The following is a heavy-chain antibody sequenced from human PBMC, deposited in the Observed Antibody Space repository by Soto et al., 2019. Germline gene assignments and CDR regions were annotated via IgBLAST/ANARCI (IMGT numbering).Heavy chain of an antibody. CDR2: ISVSGTMR. Sequence: PGGSLRLSCAPSGFTFSSYEMNWVRQAPGKGLEWVSYISVSGTMRFYADAVKGRFTISRDNTKKILYLQMNSLRAEDTALYCCATAGLTGTVWGQGTTVTVSS. J-gene: IGHJ6*02. CDR3: ATAGLTGTV. D-gene: IGHD3-9*01. CDR1: GFTFSSYE. V-gene: IGHV3-48*03.